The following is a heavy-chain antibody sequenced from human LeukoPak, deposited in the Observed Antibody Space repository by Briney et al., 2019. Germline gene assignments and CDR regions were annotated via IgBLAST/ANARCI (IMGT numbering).Heavy chain of an antibody. Sequence: GGFLRLSCAASGFTFSIYAMTWVRQAPGKGLEWVSVISGGGGTTYYGDSVKGRFTISRDNSKKTLFLQMNSLRVEDTATYYCVKGATVTTRPNFDYWGQGTVVTVSS. CDR1: GFTFSIYA. D-gene: IGHD4-17*01. CDR3: VKGATVTTRPNFDY. CDR2: ISGGGGTT. J-gene: IGHJ4*02. V-gene: IGHV3-23*01.